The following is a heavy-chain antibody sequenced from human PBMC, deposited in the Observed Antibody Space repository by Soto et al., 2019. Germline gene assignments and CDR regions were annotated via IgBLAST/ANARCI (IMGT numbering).Heavy chain of an antibody. J-gene: IGHJ4*02. CDR1: GFTFSSYS. D-gene: IGHD3-22*01. CDR2: ISSSSSYI. Sequence: LRLSCAASGFTFSSYSMNWVRQAPGKGLEWVSSISSSSSYIYYADSVKGRFTISRDNAKNSLYLQMNSLRAEDTAVYYCARDRGPYYYDSSGSLFDYWGQGTLVTVSS. V-gene: IGHV3-21*01. CDR3: ARDRGPYYYDSSGSLFDY.